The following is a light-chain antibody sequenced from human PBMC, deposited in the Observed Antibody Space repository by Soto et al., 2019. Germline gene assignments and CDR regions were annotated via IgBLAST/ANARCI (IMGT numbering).Light chain of an antibody. J-gene: IGLJ2*01. Sequence: QSVLTQPASVSGSPGQSITRPCTGTSGDVGTYNLVSWYQQHPGKAPTLIIFEGNERPSGVSDRFSGSKSGNTASLTITGLQADDEADYYCCSYAGSSNLVFGGGTQLTVL. CDR1: SGDVGTYNL. V-gene: IGLV2-23*01. CDR3: CSYAGSSNLV. CDR2: EGN.